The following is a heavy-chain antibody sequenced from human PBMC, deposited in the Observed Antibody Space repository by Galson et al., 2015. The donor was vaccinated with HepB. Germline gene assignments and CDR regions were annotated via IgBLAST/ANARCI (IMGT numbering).Heavy chain of an antibody. CDR1: GFTFSSYT. J-gene: IGHJ4*02. Sequence: SLRLSCAASGFTFSSYTMNWVRQAPGKGLEWISYISTTSDNKFSADSVKGRFIISRDNAKNLLYLQMNSLRAVDTAVYYCTRIALSGSYWYFDYWGQGSLVTVSS. CDR3: TRIALSGSYWYFDY. V-gene: IGHV3-48*01. D-gene: IGHD1-26*01. CDR2: ISTTSDNK.